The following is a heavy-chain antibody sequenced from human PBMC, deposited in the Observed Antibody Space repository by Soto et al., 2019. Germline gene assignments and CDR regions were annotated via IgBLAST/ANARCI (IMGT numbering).Heavy chain of an antibody. CDR1: GGSISSGGYS. J-gene: IGHJ4*02. CDR3: ARVTDY. V-gene: IGHV4-30-2*01. Sequence: QLQLQESGSGPVKPSQTLSLTCAVSGGSISSGGYSWSWIRQPPGKGLEWIGYIYHSGRTYYNPSLKSRVTISVDRSKNQFSLKLSSVTAADTAVYYCARVTDYWGEGTLVTVSS. CDR2: IYHSGRT.